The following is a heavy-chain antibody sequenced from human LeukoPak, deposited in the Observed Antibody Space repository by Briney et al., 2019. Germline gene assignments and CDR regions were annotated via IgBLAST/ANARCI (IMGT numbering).Heavy chain of an antibody. J-gene: IGHJ4*02. CDR1: GFTFSSYA. CDR2: ISGSGGST. D-gene: IGHD3-22*01. V-gene: IGHV3-23*01. Sequence: GGSPRLSCAASGFTFSSYAMSWVRQAPGKGLEWVSAISGSGGSTYYADSVKGRFTIARDNSKNTLYLQMNSLRAEDTAVYYCAKSGPYDSSGYRFDYWGQGTLVTVSS. CDR3: AKSGPYDSSGYRFDY.